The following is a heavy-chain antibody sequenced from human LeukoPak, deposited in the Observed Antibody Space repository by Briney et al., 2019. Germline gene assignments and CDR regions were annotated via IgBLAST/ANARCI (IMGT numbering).Heavy chain of an antibody. CDR1: GFTFSSYA. J-gene: IGHJ4*02. Sequence: GGSLRLSCAASGFTFSSYAMSWVRQAPGKGLEWVSAISGSGGSTYYADSVKGRFTISKDNSKNSLYLQMNSLRAEDTAVYYCAKAAGYSSGWYPNWGQGTLVTVSS. CDR2: ISGSGGST. V-gene: IGHV3-23*01. CDR3: AKAAGYSSGWYPN. D-gene: IGHD6-19*01.